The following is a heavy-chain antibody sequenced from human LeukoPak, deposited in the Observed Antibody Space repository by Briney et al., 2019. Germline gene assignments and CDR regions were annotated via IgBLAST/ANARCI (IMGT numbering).Heavy chain of an antibody. V-gene: IGHV1-46*01. D-gene: IGHD3-3*01. CDR3: ASGQTYYDFWSGYYSFGGFDY. CDR1: GYTFTSYY. Sequence: AASVTVSCTASGYTFTSYYMHWVRQAPGQGLEWMGIINPSGGSTSYAQTFQGRVTMTRDMSTSTVYMELSSLRSEDTAVYYCASGQTYYDFWSGYYSFGGFDYWGQGTLVTVSS. CDR2: INPSGGST. J-gene: IGHJ4*02.